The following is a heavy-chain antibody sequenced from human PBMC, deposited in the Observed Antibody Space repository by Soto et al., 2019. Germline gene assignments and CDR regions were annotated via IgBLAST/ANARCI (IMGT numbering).Heavy chain of an antibody. Sequence: EVQLVESGGGLVQPGGSLRLSCAASGFNLGSYWMHWVRQAPGKGLVWVSRINDYGTTINYAESVEGRFTTSRDDAKREVYLQMNNQVSEDTAVYYCARGGLEAFDYWGQGALVTVSS. D-gene: IGHD1-1*01. J-gene: IGHJ4*02. V-gene: IGHV3-74*01. CDR1: GFNLGSYW. CDR3: ARGGLEAFDY. CDR2: INDYGTTI.